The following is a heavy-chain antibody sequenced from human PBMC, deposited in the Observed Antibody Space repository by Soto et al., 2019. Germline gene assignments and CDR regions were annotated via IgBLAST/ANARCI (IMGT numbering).Heavy chain of an antibody. CDR2: INPSGIST. J-gene: IGHJ4*02. V-gene: IGHV1-46*01. Sequence: QVKLVQSGAEVKKPGASVKVSCKTSGYSFTNYYLHWVRQAPGQGLEWMGLINPSGISTSYAQKFQDRATMTRDTSTRTVYMDLSSLRAEDTAVYYCARCDNVVVAASSPVYFDYWGQGTLGTVSS. CDR3: ARCDNVVVAASSPVYFDY. D-gene: IGHD2-15*01. CDR1: GYSFTNYY.